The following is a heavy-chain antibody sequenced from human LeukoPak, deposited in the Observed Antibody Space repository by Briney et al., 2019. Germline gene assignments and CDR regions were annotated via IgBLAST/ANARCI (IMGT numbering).Heavy chain of an antibody. D-gene: IGHD3-10*01. CDR1: GGSISSYY. CDR3: ARHYGSGSYYAY. V-gene: IGHV4-59*08. CDR2: IYYSGST. J-gene: IGHJ4*02. Sequence: PSETLSLTCTVSGGSISSYYWSWIRQPPGKGLEWIGYIYYSGSTNYNPSLKSRVTISVDTSKNQFSLKLRSVTAADTAVYYCARHYGSGSYYAYWGQGTLVTVSS.